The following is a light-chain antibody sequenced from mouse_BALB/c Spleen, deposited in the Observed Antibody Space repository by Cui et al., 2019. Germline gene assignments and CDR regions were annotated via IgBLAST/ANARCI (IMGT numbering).Light chain of an antibody. J-gene: IGKJ2*01. V-gene: IGKV4-59*01. CDR2: DTS. Sequence: IVLTQPPAIMSESPGEKVTMTCSASSSVSYMHWYQQKSGTSPKRWIYDTSKLASGVPARFSGSGSGTSYSLTISSMEAEDAATYYCQQWSSNPPTFGGGTKLEIK. CDR3: QQWSSNPPT. CDR1: SSVSY.